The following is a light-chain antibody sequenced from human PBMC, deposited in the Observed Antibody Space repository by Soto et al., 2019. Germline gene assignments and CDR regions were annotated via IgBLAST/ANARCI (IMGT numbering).Light chain of an antibody. CDR1: QSVSSN. CDR3: QPYNNWPLT. CDR2: GAS. J-gene: IGKJ4*01. V-gene: IGKV3-15*01. Sequence: EIVMTQSPATLSVSPGEGAPLSCRASQSVSSNLAWYQQKPGQAPRLLIYGASTRATGIPARFSGSGSGTEFTLTISSLQSEDFAIYYCQPYNNWPLTFGGGTKVDIK.